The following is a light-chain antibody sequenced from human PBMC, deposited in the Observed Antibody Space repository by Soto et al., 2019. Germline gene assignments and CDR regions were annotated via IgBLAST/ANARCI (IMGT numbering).Light chain of an antibody. Sequence: DVQMTHSPSSLSASVGDRVTITCRASQVISSRLVWYQQKPGNDPKLLIYKASTLQSWGPSRFSGSESGTEFTLTIGGLQPEDFGTYYCQQASTFPFSFGGGTEVRIK. J-gene: IGKJ4*01. CDR2: KAS. CDR1: QVISSR. CDR3: QQASTFPFS. V-gene: IGKV1-12*01.